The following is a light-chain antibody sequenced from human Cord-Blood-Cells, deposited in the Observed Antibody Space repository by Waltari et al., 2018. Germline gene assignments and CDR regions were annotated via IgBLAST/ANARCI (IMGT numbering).Light chain of an antibody. CDR3: CSYAGSYTYV. CDR2: DVS. CDR1: SSDVGGYNY. J-gene: IGLJ1*01. Sequence: QSALTQPRSVSGSPGQSVTISCTGTSSDVGGYNYVSWSQQHPGKAPKLMIYDVSKRPSGVPDRFSGSKSGNPASRTISGLQAEDEADYYCCSYAGSYTYVFGTGTKVTVL. V-gene: IGLV2-11*01.